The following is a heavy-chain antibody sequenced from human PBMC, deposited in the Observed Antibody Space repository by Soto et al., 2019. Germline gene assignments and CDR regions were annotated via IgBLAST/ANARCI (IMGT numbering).Heavy chain of an antibody. Sequence: QITLKESGPTLVKPTQTLTLTCTFSGFSLNTGGVGVGWIRQPPGKALEWLALIYCNEDMRYSPSLTSRLTITKDTSKNQVVLTMTNMDPVDTATYYCAHRGYGDYPRDNWFYPCCQGTLVTVSS. CDR2: IYCNEDM. CDR1: GFSLNTGGVG. V-gene: IGHV2-5*01. D-gene: IGHD4-17*01. CDR3: AHRGYGDYPRDNWFYP. J-gene: IGHJ5*02.